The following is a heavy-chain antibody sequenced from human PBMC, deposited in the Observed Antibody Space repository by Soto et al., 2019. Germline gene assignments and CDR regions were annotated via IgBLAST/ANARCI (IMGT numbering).Heavy chain of an antibody. CDR1: GYTFSHYW. D-gene: IGHD1-26*01. Sequence: GGSLRLSCAASGYTFSHYWMHWVRQAPGKGLVWVSRVNPDGTITTYADSVKGRFTISRDNAKNTLYLQMNSLGDEDTAVYYRARDHQSGNYYNYYYYGMDGWGQGTTVTVSS. V-gene: IGHV3-74*01. CDR2: VNPDGTIT. J-gene: IGHJ6*02. CDR3: ARDHQSGNYYNYYYYGMDG.